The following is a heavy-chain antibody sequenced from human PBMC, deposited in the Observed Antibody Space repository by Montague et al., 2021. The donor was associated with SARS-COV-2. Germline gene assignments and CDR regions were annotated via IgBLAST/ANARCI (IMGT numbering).Heavy chain of an antibody. CDR2: VHHSGIT. CDR3: ARITEVVPFDF. CDR1: GASITDFY. Sequence: SETLSIPCNVSGASITDFYWSWIRQPPGKGLEWIGYVHHSGITNYNPSLKSRVTISIDTPKSRFSLNLRSVTAADTAVYFCARITEVVPFDFWGQGTLVSVSS. D-gene: IGHD2-15*01. V-gene: IGHV4-59*01. J-gene: IGHJ4*02.